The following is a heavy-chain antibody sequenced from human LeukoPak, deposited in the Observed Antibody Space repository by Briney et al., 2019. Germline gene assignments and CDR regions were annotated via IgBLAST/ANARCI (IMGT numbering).Heavy chain of an antibody. V-gene: IGHV4-38-2*02. CDR2: IYHSGST. Sequence: SETLSLTCTVSGYSISSGYYWGWIRQPPGKGLEWIGSIYHSGSTYYNPSLKSRVTISVDTSKNQFSLKLSSVTAADTAVYYCARADYYGDYPTVDYWGQGTLVTVSS. D-gene: IGHD4-17*01. J-gene: IGHJ4*02. CDR3: ARADYYGDYPTVDY. CDR1: GYSISSGYY.